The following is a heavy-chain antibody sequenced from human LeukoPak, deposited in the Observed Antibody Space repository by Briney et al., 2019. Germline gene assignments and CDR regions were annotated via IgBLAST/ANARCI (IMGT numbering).Heavy chain of an antibody. CDR1: GFTFSSYG. Sequence: GGSLRLSCSASGFTFSSYGMHWVRQAPGKGLEYVSAISSNGGSTYYADSVKGRFTISRDNSKNTVYLQMSSLKTEDTALYYCVKSGCSSISCYATPDYWGQGTLVTVSS. D-gene: IGHD2-2*01. J-gene: IGHJ4*02. CDR2: ISSNGGST. V-gene: IGHV3-64D*06. CDR3: VKSGCSSISCYATPDY.